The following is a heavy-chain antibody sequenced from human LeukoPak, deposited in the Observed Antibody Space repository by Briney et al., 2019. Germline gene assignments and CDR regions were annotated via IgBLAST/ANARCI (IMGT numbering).Heavy chain of an antibody. CDR1: GGSISSGGYS. J-gene: IGHJ6*04. CDR3: ARGVVVPAAMSFRYYYYGMDV. CDR2: IYHSGST. Sequence: PSETLSLTCAVSGGSISSGGYSWSWIRQSPGKGLEWIGYIYHSGSTYYNPSLKSRVTISVDRSKNQFSLKLSSVTAADTAVYFSARGVVVPAAMSFRYYYYGMDVWGKGTTVTVSS. D-gene: IGHD2-2*01. V-gene: IGHV4-30-2*06.